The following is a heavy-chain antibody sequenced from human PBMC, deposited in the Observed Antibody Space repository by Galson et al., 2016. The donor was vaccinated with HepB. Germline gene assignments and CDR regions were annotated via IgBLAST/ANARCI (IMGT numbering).Heavy chain of an antibody. CDR3: ARDHSGSYYWFDP. CDR1: GGTLSSYA. J-gene: IGHJ5*02. V-gene: IGHV1-69*13. CDR2: IIPMFGTA. Sequence: SVKVSCKASGGTLSSYAIFWVRQAPGQGLEWMGGIIPMFGTANYARKFQGRVTITADESTSTAYMELSSLRFEDTTVYYCARDHSGSYYWFDPWGQGTLVTVSS. D-gene: IGHD1-26*01.